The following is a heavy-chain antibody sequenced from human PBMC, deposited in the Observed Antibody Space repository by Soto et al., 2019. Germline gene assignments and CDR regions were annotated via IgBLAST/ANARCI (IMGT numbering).Heavy chain of an antibody. V-gene: IGHV4-30-4*01. CDR2: IYYSGST. Sequence: PSETLSLTCTVSGVSISSGDYYWSWIRQPPGKGPEWIGYIYYSGSTYYNPSLKSRVTISVDTSKNQFSLKLSSVTAADTAVYYCARYGANFDYWGQGTLVTVSS. CDR1: GVSISSGDYY. D-gene: IGHD3-10*01. J-gene: IGHJ4*02. CDR3: ARYGANFDY.